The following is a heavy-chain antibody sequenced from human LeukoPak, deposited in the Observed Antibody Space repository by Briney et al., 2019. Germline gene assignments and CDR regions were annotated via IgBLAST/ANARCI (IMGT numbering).Heavy chain of an antibody. J-gene: IGHJ3*02. CDR1: GLTFSNYA. CDR3: SKDPNGDYVGAFDM. D-gene: IGHD4-17*01. V-gene: IGHV3-23*01. Sequence: GGSLRLSCTASGLTFSNYATTWVRQAPGKGLEWVSSITGSGRGPYYADSVKGRFSVSRDNSQNTVFLHMNSLRADDTALYYCSKDPNGDYVGAFDMWGPGTMVTVSS. CDR2: ITGSGRGP.